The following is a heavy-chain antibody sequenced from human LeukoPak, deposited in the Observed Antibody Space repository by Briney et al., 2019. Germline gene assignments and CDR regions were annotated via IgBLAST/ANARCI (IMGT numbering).Heavy chain of an antibody. D-gene: IGHD2-2*01. J-gene: IGHJ4*02. CDR2: IYYSGST. Sequence: PSETLSLTCTVSGGSISSGGYYWSWIRQHPGKGLEWIGYIYYSGSTYYNPSLKSRVTISVDTSKNQFSLKLSSVTAADTAVYYCARLWVPADYFDYWGQGTLVTVSS. CDR3: ARLWVPADYFDY. V-gene: IGHV4-31*03. CDR1: GGSISSGGYY.